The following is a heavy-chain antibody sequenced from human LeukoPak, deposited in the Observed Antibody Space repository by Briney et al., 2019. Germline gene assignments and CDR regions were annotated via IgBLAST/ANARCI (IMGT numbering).Heavy chain of an antibody. CDR1: GGTFSSYA. CDR3: ARVINGQALIAAAVGAFDI. J-gene: IGHJ3*02. CDR2: IIPIFGTA. Sequence: GASVKVSCKASGGTFSSYAISWVRQAPGQGLEWMGGIIPIFGTANYAQKFQGRVTITTDESTSTAYMELSSLRSEDTAVYYCARVINGQALIAAAVGAFDIWGQGTMVTVSS. D-gene: IGHD6-13*01. V-gene: IGHV1-69*05.